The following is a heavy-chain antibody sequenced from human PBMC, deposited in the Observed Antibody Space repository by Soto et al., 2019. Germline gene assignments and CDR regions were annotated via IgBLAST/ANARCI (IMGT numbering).Heavy chain of an antibody. CDR3: ARVGYCSSTSCRPLDYYYGMDV. CDR2: INPNSGGT. J-gene: IGHJ6*02. Sequence: GASVKVSCKASGYTFTGYYMHWGRQAPGQGLEWMGWINPNSGGTNYAQKFQGWVTMTRDTSISTAYMELSRLRSDDTAVYYCARVGYCSSTSCRPLDYYYGMDVWGQGTTVTVSS. D-gene: IGHD2-2*01. CDR1: GYTFTGYY. V-gene: IGHV1-2*04.